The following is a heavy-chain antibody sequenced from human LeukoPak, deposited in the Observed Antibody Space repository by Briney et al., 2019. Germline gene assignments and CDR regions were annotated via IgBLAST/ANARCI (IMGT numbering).Heavy chain of an antibody. CDR2: ISSSGSTI. V-gene: IGHV3-48*03. Sequence: GGSLRLSCAASGFTFSTYEMTWVRQSPGKGLEWVSYISSSGSTIYYADSVKGRFTISRDNSKNTLYLQMSSLRAEDTAVYYCLRSGGGRASNWGQGTLVTVSS. CDR3: LRSGGGRASN. CDR1: GFTFSTYE. D-gene: IGHD2-15*01. J-gene: IGHJ4*02.